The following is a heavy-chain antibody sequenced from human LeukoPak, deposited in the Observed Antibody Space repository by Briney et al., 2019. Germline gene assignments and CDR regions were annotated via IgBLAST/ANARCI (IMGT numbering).Heavy chain of an antibody. Sequence: GASVKVSCKASGYTFTGYYMHWVRQAPGQGLEWMGWINPNSGGTNYAQKFQRRVTMTRDTSITTAYMDLSRLRSDGTAVYYCARDYTRVCGGDCYYFDYWGQGTLVTVSS. D-gene: IGHD2-21*02. V-gene: IGHV1-2*02. CDR3: ARDYTRVCGGDCYYFDY. J-gene: IGHJ4*02. CDR2: INPNSGGT. CDR1: GYTFTGYY.